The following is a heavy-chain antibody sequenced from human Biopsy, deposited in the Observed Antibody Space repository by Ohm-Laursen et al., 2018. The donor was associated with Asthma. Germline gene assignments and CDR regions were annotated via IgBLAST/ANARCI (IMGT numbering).Heavy chain of an antibody. V-gene: IGHV1-69*01. D-gene: IGHD3-9*01. J-gene: IGHJ3*02. CDR3: ARTYYDFLTGQVNDAFAM. CDR2: IIPISLTP. CDR1: RDTFSSYG. Sequence: SSVKVSCKGSRDTFSSYGFSWVRQAPGQGLEWMGGIIPISLTPSYARRFRGRVTISADEYTRTAYMDLSSLRSEDTAVYYCARTYYDFLTGQVNDAFAMWGQGTMVTVSS.